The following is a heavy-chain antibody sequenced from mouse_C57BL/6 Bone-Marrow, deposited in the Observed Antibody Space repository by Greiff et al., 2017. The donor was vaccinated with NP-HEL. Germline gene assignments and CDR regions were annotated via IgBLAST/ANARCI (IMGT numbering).Heavy chain of an antibody. V-gene: IGHV5-16*01. CDR2: INYDGSST. CDR3: ARDGSSHYAMDY. D-gene: IGHD1-1*01. J-gene: IGHJ4*01. Sequence: EVMLVESEGGLVQPGSSMKLSCTASGFTFSDYYMAWVRQVPEKGLEWVANINYDGSSTYYLDSLKSRFIISRDNAKNILYLQMSSLKSEDTATYYCARDGSSHYAMDYWGQGTSVTVSS. CDR1: GFTFSDYY.